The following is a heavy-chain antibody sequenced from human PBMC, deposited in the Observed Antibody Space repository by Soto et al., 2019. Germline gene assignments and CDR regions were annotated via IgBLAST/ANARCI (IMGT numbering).Heavy chain of an antibody. D-gene: IGHD6-13*01. CDR1: GYSFTNYW. Sequence: GESLKISCQGSGYSFTNYWVGWVLQIPGRGLEWMGIIHPGDSDTRYSPFFQGQVTISADKSISTAYLQWSSLKASDTAMYYCARHNRYSSTWFEGWFDPWGQGTLVTVSS. J-gene: IGHJ5*02. CDR3: ARHNRYSSTWFEGWFDP. CDR2: IHPGDSDT. V-gene: IGHV5-51*01.